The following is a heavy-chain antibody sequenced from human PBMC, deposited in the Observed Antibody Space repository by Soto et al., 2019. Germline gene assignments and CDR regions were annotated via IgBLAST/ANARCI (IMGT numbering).Heavy chain of an antibody. CDR1: GFTFSSHA. V-gene: IGHV3-23*01. CDR3: AKARGRSWYDFDY. D-gene: IGHD6-13*01. CDR2: TSGPGGST. Sequence: GGSLRLSCAASGFTFSSHAMSWVRQAPGKGLEWVSATSGPGGSTYYADSVKGRFTISRDNSKNTLYLQMNSLRAEDTAVYYWAKARGRSWYDFDYWGQGTLVTVAS. J-gene: IGHJ4*02.